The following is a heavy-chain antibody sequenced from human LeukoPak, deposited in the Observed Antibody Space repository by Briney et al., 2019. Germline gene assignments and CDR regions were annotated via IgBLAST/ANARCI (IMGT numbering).Heavy chain of an antibody. V-gene: IGHV3-20*04. J-gene: IGHJ4*02. CDR1: GFTFDDYG. CDR3: AKAGMYSSGWSDY. CDR2: LNWNGGSR. D-gene: IGHD6-19*01. Sequence: GGSVRLSCAASGFTFDDYGMSGVRQAPGKGLEWVAGLNWNGGSRIYADSVKGRFTISRDNSKNTLYLQMNSLRAGDTAVYYCAKAGMYSSGWSDYWGQGTLVTVSS.